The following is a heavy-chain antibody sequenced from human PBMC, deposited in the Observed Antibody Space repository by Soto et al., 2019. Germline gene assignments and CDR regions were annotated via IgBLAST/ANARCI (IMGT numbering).Heavy chain of an antibody. Sequence: QITLNESGPTVVKPTETLTLTCTFSGFSLTTSGVGVGWVRQSPGKAPQWLAFIYWDDDKRYSTSLKSRLTITKDTSKNQVVLTMANVDPADTATYYCAHRVLRAVFGLVTTTAIYFDFWGQGTPVVVCS. V-gene: IGHV2-5*02. CDR3: AHRVLRAVFGLVTTTAIYFDF. CDR1: GFSLTTSGVG. D-gene: IGHD3-3*01. J-gene: IGHJ4*02. CDR2: IYWDDDK.